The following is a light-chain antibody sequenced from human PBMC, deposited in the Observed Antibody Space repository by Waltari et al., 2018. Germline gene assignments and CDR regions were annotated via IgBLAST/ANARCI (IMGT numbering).Light chain of an antibody. CDR3: QSYDTSLSVV. CDR1: GSNTGAGSD. J-gene: IGLJ3*02. V-gene: IGLV1-40*01. Sequence: QSVLTQPPSVSGAPGQRVTIPSTGSGSNTGAGSDVPWYQQLPRAAPKLLIYGSTSRPLGVPARFFGSTSGTSASLAITGLQAEDEADYYCQSYDTSLSVVFGGGTKLTVL. CDR2: GST.